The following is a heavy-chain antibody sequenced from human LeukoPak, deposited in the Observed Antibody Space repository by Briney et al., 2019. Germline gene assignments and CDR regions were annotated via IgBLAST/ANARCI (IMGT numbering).Heavy chain of an antibody. CDR2: INWNSDKI. D-gene: IGHD4-17*01. J-gene: IGHJ4*02. CDR3: AKDMRKKSDYPSFDS. V-gene: IGHV3-9*01. CDR1: GFTFDDYA. Sequence: GGSLRLSCAASGFTFDDYAMHWVRQTPGKGLEWVSGINWNSDKIAYADSVKGRFTISRDNANKSLYLQMNGLRTEDTALYYCAKDMRKKSDYPSFDSWGQETQVTVSS.